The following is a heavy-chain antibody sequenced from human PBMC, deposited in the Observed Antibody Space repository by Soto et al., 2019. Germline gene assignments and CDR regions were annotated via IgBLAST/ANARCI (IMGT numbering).Heavy chain of an antibody. Sequence: SETLSLTCTVSGGSVSGGSYYWSWIRQPPGKGLEWIGYIYYSGSTNYNPSLKSRVTISVDTSKNQFSLKLSSVTAADTAVYYCVRVPWIQLWIFDYWGQGTLVTLSS. D-gene: IGHD5-18*01. CDR3: VRVPWIQLWIFDY. V-gene: IGHV4-61*01. CDR2: IYYSGST. J-gene: IGHJ4*02. CDR1: GGSVSGGSYY.